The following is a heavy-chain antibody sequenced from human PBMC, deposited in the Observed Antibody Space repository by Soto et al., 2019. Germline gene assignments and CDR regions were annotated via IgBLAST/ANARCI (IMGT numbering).Heavy chain of an antibody. J-gene: IGHJ6*02. Sequence: QVQLVQSGAEVKKPGASVKVSCKASGYTFTSYDINWVRQATGQGLEWMGWMNPNSGNTGYAQKCQGXXTXTXXTSISTAYRELSRLRSEDTAVYYCARATTTRGMDVWGQGTTVTVSS. CDR1: GYTFTSYD. CDR3: ARATTTRGMDV. CDR2: MNPNSGNT. D-gene: IGHD1-1*01. V-gene: IGHV1-8*01.